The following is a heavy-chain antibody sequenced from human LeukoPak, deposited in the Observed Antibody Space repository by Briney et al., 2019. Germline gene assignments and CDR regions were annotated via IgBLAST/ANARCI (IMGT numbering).Heavy chain of an antibody. CDR1: GFTFKLYW. J-gene: IGHJ4*02. V-gene: IGHV3-74*01. D-gene: IGHD3-10*01. Sequence: GGSLRLSCAASGFTFKLYWMHWVRQVPGRGPVWVSRINHDGSDTIYADSVRGRFTISRDDAKNTLYLQMNSLRAEDTAVYYCAKALRITMVRGVITPDYFDYWGQGTLVTVSS. CDR2: INHDGSDT. CDR3: AKALRITMVRGVITPDYFDY.